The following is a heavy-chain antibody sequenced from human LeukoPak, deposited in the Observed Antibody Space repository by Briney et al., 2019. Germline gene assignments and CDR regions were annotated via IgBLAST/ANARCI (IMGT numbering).Heavy chain of an antibody. V-gene: IGHV4-34*01. CDR1: GGSFSGYY. CDR3: ARQSQLWFGELAYFDY. D-gene: IGHD3-10*01. Sequence: KPSETLSLTCAVYGGSFSGYYWSWIRQPPGKGLEWIGEINHSGSTNYNPSLKSRVTISVDTSKNQFSLKLSSVTAADTAVYYCARQSQLWFGELAYFDYWGQGTLVTVSS. CDR2: INHSGST. J-gene: IGHJ4*02.